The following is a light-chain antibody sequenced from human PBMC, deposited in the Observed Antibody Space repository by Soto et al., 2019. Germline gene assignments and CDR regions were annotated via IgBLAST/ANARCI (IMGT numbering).Light chain of an antibody. CDR2: DAS. CDR3: HQRSNWPPIT. V-gene: IGKV3-11*01. CDR1: HSVSSY. J-gene: IGKJ5*01. Sequence: EIVVTLSPATLSVSKGERATLSCRASHSVSSYLASYQQKPRQAPRLLIYDASNRATSIPARFSGSGSATDFTLPISSLEPQDFAVYYCHQRSNWPPITFGQGTRLEIK.